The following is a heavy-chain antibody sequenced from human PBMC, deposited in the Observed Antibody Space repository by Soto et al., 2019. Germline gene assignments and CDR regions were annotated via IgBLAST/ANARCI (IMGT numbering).Heavy chain of an antibody. CDR1: GFSLSDYY. V-gene: IGHV3-11*01. CDR3: ARERAPDIRFDS. Sequence: QVHLAESGGGLVKPGGSLRLSCVASGFSLSDYYMSWIRQAPGKGLEWVSYISGRSDVIHYADSVKGRFTVSRDNARHSVFLQMDSLRAEDSGTYYCARERAPDIRFDSWGQGTLVTVSS. CDR2: ISGRSDVI. J-gene: IGHJ5*01. D-gene: IGHD5-12*01.